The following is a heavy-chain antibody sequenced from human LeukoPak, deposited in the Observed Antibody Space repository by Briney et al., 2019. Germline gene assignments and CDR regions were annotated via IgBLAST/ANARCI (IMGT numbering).Heavy chain of an antibody. CDR1: GGSISSSSYY. J-gene: IGHJ4*02. Sequence: PSETLSLTCTVSGGSISSSSYYWGRIRQPPGKGLEWIGTIYYSGSLKSRVTISVDTSKNQFSLKLSSVTAADTAVYYCARLMAVAGTYYFDYWGQGTLVTVSS. V-gene: IGHV4-39*01. CDR3: ARLMAVAGTYYFDY. D-gene: IGHD6-19*01. CDR2: IYYSG.